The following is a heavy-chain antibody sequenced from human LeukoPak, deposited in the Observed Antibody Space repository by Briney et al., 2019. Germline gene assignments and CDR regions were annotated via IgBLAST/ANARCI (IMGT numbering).Heavy chain of an antibody. CDR1: GFTFSNYW. CDR2: IKNGGSTA. V-gene: IGHV3-74*01. J-gene: IGHJ4*02. Sequence: GGSLRLSCTASGFTFSNYWMHWVRQAPGKGLVWVSCIKNGGSTAAYADSVQGRFTISRDNAKNTLYLQMNSLTAQDTALYYCARDPFFSDADLYQWGQGTLVTVSS. CDR3: ARDPFFSDADLYQ. D-gene: IGHD2-2*01.